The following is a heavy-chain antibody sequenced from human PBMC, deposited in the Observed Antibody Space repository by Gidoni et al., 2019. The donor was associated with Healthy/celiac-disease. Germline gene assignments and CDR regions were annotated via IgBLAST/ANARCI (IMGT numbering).Heavy chain of an antibody. Sequence: EVQLLESGGGLVQPGGSLRLSCAASGFTFSRYAMSWVRQAPGKGLEWVSAISGSGGSTYYADSVKGRFTISRDNSKNTLYLQMNSLRAEDTAVYYCAKEEEGYCSGGSCYPFDYWGQGTLVTVSS. J-gene: IGHJ4*02. V-gene: IGHV3-23*01. D-gene: IGHD2-15*01. CDR2: ISGSGGST. CDR3: AKEEEGYCSGGSCYPFDY. CDR1: GFTFSRYA.